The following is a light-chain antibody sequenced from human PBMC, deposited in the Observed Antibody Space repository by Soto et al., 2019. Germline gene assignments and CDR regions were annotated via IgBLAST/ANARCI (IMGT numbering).Light chain of an antibody. CDR2: GNT. V-gene: IGLV1-40*01. CDR3: QSYDSGLSAFV. CDR1: SSNIGARYD. Sequence: SVLTQPTSVSGAPGQRVTISCTGSSSNIGARYDVHWYQQLPETAPKLLIYGNTNRPSGVPDRFSGSKSGTSASLAISGLQTEDEADYFCQSYDSGLSAFVFGTGTKVTVL. J-gene: IGLJ1*01.